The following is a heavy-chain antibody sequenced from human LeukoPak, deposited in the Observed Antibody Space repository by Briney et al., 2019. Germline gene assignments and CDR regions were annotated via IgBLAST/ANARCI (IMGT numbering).Heavy chain of an antibody. V-gene: IGHV4-59*08. CDR1: GGSISSYY. CDR3: ARLGTEVVDY. CDR2: IYYSGST. D-gene: IGHD2-8*02. J-gene: IGHJ4*02. Sequence: PSETLSLTCTVSGGSISSYYWSWIRQPPGKGLEWIGYIYYSGSTNYNPSLKSRVTISVDTSKNQFSLKLSSVTAADTALYYCARLGTEVVDYWGQGTLVTVSS.